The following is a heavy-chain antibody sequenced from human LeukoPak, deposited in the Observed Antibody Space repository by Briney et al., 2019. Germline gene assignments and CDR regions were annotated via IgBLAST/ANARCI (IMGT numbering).Heavy chain of an antibody. CDR1: GYSFTSYW. CDR3: ARLPGYYYDSSGYYVDY. V-gene: IGHV5-51*01. Sequence: GESLKISCKGSGYSFTSYWIGWVRQMPGKGLEWMGIIYPGDSDTRYSPSFQGQVTISADKSISTAYLQRSSLKASDTAMYYCARLPGYYYDSSGYYVDYWGQGTLVTVSS. J-gene: IGHJ4*02. D-gene: IGHD3-22*01. CDR2: IYPGDSDT.